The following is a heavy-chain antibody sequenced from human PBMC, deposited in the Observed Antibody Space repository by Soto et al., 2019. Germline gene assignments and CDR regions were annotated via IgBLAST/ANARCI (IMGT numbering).Heavy chain of an antibody. J-gene: IGHJ5*02. CDR3: ARERGYSGSDSGWFDP. CDR1: GFTFSSYS. D-gene: IGHD5-12*01. V-gene: IGHV3-48*01. CDR2: ISSSSSTI. Sequence: EVQLVESGGGLVQPGGSLRLSCAASGFTFSSYSMNWVRQAPGKGLEWVSYISSSSSTIYYADSVKGRFTISRDNAKNSRYLQMNSLRAEDTAVYYCARERGYSGSDSGWFDPWGQGTLVTVSS.